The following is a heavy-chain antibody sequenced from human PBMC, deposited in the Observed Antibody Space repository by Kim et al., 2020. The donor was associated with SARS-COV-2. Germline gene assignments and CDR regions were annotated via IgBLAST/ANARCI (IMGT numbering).Heavy chain of an antibody. CDR2: IYYSGST. V-gene: IGHV4-30-4*01. CDR1: GGSISSGDYY. Sequence: SETLSLTCTVSGGSISSGDYYWSWIRQPPGKGLEWIGYIYYSGSTYYNPSLKSRVTISVDTSKNQFSLKLSSVTAADTAVYYCARVGMATIMGPYFDYWGQGTLVTVSS. J-gene: IGHJ4*02. D-gene: IGHD5-12*01. CDR3: ARVGMATIMGPYFDY.